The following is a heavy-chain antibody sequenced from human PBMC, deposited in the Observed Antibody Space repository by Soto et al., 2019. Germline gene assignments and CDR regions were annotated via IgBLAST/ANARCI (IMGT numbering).Heavy chain of an antibody. D-gene: IGHD6-19*01. CDR2: ISWNSGSI. J-gene: IGHJ4*02. V-gene: IGHV3-9*01. CDR1: GFTFDDYA. Sequence: EVQLVESGGGLVQPGRSLRLSCAASGFTFDDYAMHWVRQAPGKGLEWVSGISWNSGSIGYADSVKGRFTISRDNAKNSLYLQMNSLRAEDTALYYCAKDRPLSGGYSSGWRTFDYWGQGTLVTVSS. CDR3: AKDRPLSGGYSSGWRTFDY.